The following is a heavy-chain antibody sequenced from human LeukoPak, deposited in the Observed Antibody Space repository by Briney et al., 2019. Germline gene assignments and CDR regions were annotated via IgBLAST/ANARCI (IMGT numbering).Heavy chain of an antibody. CDR3: ARAPQTLYGGNSWGYDAFDI. D-gene: IGHD4-23*01. CDR1: GFTVSSNY. V-gene: IGHV3-53*01. Sequence: PGGSLRLSCTASGFTVSSNYMSWVRQAPGKGLEWVSVIYSGGSTYYADSVKGRFTISRDNSKNTLYLQMNSLRAEDTAVYYCARAPQTLYGGNSWGYDAFDIWGQGTMVTVSS. CDR2: IYSGGST. J-gene: IGHJ3*02.